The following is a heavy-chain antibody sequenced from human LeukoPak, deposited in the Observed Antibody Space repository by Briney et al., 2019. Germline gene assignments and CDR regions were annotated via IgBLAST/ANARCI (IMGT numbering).Heavy chain of an antibody. V-gene: IGHV1-46*01. CDR3: ARVFRERYYFDY. CDR1: GYTFTSYY. Sequence: ASVKVSCKASGYTFTSYYMHWVRQAPGQGLEWMGIINPSGGSTSCAQKFQGRVTMTRDTSTSTVYMELSSLRSEDTAVYYCARVFRERYYFDYWGQGTLVTVSS. J-gene: IGHJ4*02. CDR2: INPSGGST.